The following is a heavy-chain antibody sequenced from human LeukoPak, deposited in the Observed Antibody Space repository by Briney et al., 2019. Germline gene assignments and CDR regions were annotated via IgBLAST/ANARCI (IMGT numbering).Heavy chain of an antibody. CDR1: GDSVSSNSAV. CDR2: TYYRSKWYN. Sequence: SQTLSLTCDISGDSVSSNSAVWNWIRQSPSRGLEWLGRTYYRSKWYNDYAESVKSRITVNPDTSKNQFSLQLNSVTPDDTAVYYCAQGGAAAGFDYWGQGTLVTVSS. CDR3: AQGGAAAGFDY. D-gene: IGHD6-25*01. V-gene: IGHV6-1*01. J-gene: IGHJ4*02.